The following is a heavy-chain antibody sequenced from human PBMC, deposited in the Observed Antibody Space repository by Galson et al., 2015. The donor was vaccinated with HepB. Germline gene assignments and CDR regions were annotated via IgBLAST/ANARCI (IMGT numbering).Heavy chain of an antibody. Sequence: SLRLSCAAFGFTFSSYGMHWVRQAPGKGLGWVAVISYAGTNNYYADSVKGRFTIARDNSKNTLYLQMNSLRAEDTAVYYCAKDPGYSDYGGNWLDPWGQGTLVTVSS. CDR1: GFTFSSYG. J-gene: IGHJ5*02. CDR3: AKDPGYSDYGGNWLDP. CDR2: ISYAGTNN. V-gene: IGHV3-30*18. D-gene: IGHD4-23*01.